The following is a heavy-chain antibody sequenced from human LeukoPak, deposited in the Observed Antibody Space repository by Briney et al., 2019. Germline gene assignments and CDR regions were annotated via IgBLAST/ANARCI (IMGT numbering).Heavy chain of an antibody. CDR1: GDSVSSKSVA. Sequence: SQTLSLTCAISGDSVSSKSVAWGWIRQSPSRGLEWLGRTYYRSKRYNDYAVSVRSRITVNPDTSKNQFSLQLNSVTPEDTAVYYCAREASGSFDPWGQGTLVTVSS. V-gene: IGHV6-1*01. CDR3: AREASGSFDP. J-gene: IGHJ5*02. CDR2: TYYRSKRYN. D-gene: IGHD3-10*01.